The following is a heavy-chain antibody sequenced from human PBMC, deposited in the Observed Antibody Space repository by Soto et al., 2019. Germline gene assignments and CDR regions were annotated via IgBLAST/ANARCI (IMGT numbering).Heavy chain of an antibody. CDR2: IYYSGST. J-gene: IGHJ4*02. Sequence: SETLSLTCTVSGGSISSGGYYWSWIRQHPGKGLEWIGYIYYSGSTYYNPSLKSRVTISVDTSKNQFSLKLSSVTAADTAVYYCARGPHYYDSSGLIFDYWGQGTLVTV. CDR1: GGSISSGGYY. V-gene: IGHV4-31*03. CDR3: ARGPHYYDSSGLIFDY. D-gene: IGHD3-22*01.